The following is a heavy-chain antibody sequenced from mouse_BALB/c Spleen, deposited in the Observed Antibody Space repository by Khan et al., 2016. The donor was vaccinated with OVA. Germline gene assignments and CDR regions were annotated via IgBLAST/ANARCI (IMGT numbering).Heavy chain of an antibody. V-gene: IGHV1-4*01. Sequence: VQLQRSGAELARPGASVKMSCKASGYTFTSYTIHWIKERPGQGLEWIGYINPSNGYTNYNQKFKDKATLTTDKSSTTAYLQLSSLTSDDSAVYNCIRDGAYHRNDGWFAYWGQGTLVTVSA. CDR1: GYTFTSYT. CDR2: INPSNGYT. CDR3: IRDGAYHRNDGWFAY. J-gene: IGHJ3*01. D-gene: IGHD2-14*01.